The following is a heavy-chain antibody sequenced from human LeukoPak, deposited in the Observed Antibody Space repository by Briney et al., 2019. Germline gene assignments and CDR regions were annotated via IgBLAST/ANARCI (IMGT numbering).Heavy chain of an antibody. CDR2: IYYSGST. J-gene: IGHJ4*02. CDR1: GGSISSSSYY. D-gene: IGHD3-3*01. V-gene: IGHV4-39*01. CDR3: ARRFRRGYDFISGGYYFDY. Sequence: SETLSLTCTVSGGSISSSSYYWGWIRQPPGKGLDWIGNIYYSGSTYYNPSLKSRVTISVDTPKNQFSLKLSSVTATDTAVYYCARRFRRGYDFISGGYYFDYWGQGSLVTVSS.